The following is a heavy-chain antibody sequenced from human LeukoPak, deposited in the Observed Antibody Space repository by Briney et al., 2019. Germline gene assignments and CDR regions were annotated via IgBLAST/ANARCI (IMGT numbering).Heavy chain of an antibody. CDR3: ERDQGAKQYDFWSGYYAYYYSYGMEV. J-gene: IGHJ6*01. CDR2: INTGGGSA. CDR1: GYTFTSYY. Sequence: ASGKVSCKASGYTFTSYYMHWVRQAAGQGLGWRGIINTGGGSAIYAKKYKGRVTMTRHTSTSTVYMELSSLRSEDTAVYYCERDQGAKQYDFWSGYYAYYYSYGMEVWGQGTTVTVSS. D-gene: IGHD3-3*01. V-gene: IGHV1-46*01.